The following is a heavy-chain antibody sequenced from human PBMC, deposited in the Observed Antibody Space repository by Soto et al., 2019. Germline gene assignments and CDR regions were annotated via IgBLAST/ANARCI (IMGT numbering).Heavy chain of an antibody. CDR1: GYSFKNYA. V-gene: IGHV1-3*01. CDR2: SNEGSGNT. J-gene: IGHJ4*02. Sequence: QVQLVQSGPEVKRPGASGRISCRTAGYSFKNYAIHWVRQAPGKKLEWMGWSNEGSGNTRYSHKFQGRMPIARDTSASTAYLDLRSLTSEDTAVYFCARDDRTISGAVTLDYWGPGTLVTVSS. CDR3: ARDDRTISGAVTLDY. D-gene: IGHD3-3*02.